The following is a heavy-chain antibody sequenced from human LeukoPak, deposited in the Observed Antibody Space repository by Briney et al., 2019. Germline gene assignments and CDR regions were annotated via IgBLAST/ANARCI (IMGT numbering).Heavy chain of an antibody. J-gene: IGHJ1*01. CDR3: ARHAGYCSGGSCYAEYFQH. CDR2: IYYSGST. Sequence: SESLSLTRTVSGGSISSSSYDWGWIRQPPGKGLEWIGSIYYSGSTYYNPSLKSRVTISVDTSKNQFSLKLSSVTAADTAVYYCARHAGYCSGGSCYAEYFQHWGQGTLVTVSS. CDR1: GGSISSSSYD. V-gene: IGHV4-39*01. D-gene: IGHD2-15*01.